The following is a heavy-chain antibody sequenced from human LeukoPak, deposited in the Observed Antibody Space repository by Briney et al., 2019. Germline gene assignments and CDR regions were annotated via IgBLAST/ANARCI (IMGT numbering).Heavy chain of an antibody. D-gene: IGHD6-19*01. CDR1: GGSISSYY. CDR2: IYYSGST. Sequence: SETLSLTCTVSGGSISSYYWSWIRQPPGKGLEWIGYIYYSGSTNYNPSLKSRVTISVDTSKNQFSLKLSSVTAADTAVYYCARRRTGGWYWNYYYYMDVWGKGTTVTVSS. J-gene: IGHJ6*03. CDR3: ARRRTGGWYWNYYYYMDV. V-gene: IGHV4-59*01.